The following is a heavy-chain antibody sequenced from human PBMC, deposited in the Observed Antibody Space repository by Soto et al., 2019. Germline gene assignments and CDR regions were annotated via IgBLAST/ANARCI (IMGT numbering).Heavy chain of an antibody. V-gene: IGHV3-72*01. Sequence: PGGSLRLSCAVSGFTFSDRYMDWVRQAPGKGLEWVGRIRSKANSYATEYAASVKGRFTISRDDSKNSLYLQMNSLETEDTAVYYCSRVSNRDYYYLDFWGTGTAVTVSS. CDR1: GFTFSDRY. CDR2: IRSKANSYAT. J-gene: IGHJ6*03. CDR3: SRVSNRDYYYLDF.